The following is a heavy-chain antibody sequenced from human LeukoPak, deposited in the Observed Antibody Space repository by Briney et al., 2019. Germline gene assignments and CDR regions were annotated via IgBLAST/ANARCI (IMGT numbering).Heavy chain of an antibody. J-gene: IGHJ3*02. CDR3: AKPSYYDSGSYGPVYAFHI. Sequence: GVSLRCSCAACGFTVSTNYMSWVRPAPGKGLEWVSVIYCADSTNYADSVKGRFSISRDNSKNTLYLQMNSLRAEDTAVYYCAKPSYYDSGSYGPVYAFHIWGQGTMVTVSS. V-gene: IGHV3-66*04. D-gene: IGHD3-10*01. CDR2: IYCADST. CDR1: GFTVSTNY.